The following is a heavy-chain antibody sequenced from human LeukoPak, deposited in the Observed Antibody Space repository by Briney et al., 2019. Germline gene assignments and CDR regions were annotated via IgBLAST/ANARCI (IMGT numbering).Heavy chain of an antibody. CDR2: MTPTSGTG. V-gene: IGHV1-69*13. CDR1: GGTFSSKD. Sequence: ASVKVSCKASGGTFSSKDITWVRQAPGQGLEWVGGMTPTSGTGNTAQKFQGRVAVTADESTTTVYMELSSLRSDDTAVYYCAKNKPLDIVATIRVFDYWGQGTLVTVSS. D-gene: IGHD5-12*01. CDR3: AKNKPLDIVATIRVFDY. J-gene: IGHJ4*02.